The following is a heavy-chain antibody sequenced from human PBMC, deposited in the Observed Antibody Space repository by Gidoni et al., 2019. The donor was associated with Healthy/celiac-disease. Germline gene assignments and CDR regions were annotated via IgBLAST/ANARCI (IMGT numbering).Heavy chain of an antibody. V-gene: IGHV5-10-1*01. CDR3: AIQNYYDSSGYYSY. CDR2: IDPSDSYT. D-gene: IGHD3-22*01. CDR1: GYSFTSYW. J-gene: IGHJ4*02. Sequence: EVQLVQSGAEVKKHGESLRISCKGSGYSFTSYWISWVRPMPGKGMEWMGRIDPSDSYTNYIPSFQGHVTISADKSISTAYLQWSSLKASDIAMYYCAIQNYYDSSGYYSYWCQGTLVTVSS.